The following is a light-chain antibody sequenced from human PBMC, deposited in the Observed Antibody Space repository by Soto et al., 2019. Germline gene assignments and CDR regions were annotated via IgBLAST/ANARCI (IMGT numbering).Light chain of an antibody. CDR2: DVS. CDR1: SSDVGTYDY. J-gene: IGLJ1*01. Sequence: QSVLTQPASVSGSPGQSITISCTGTSSDVGTYDYVSWYQQYPGKAPKLMIYDVSYRPSGVSNRFSGSKSGNTASLTISGLQAEDEADYYCSSYTTSSTLVFGTGTKVTVL. CDR3: SSYTTSSTLV. V-gene: IGLV2-14*01.